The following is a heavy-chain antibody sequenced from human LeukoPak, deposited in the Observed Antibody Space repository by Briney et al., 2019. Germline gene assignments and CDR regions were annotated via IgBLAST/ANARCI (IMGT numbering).Heavy chain of an antibody. V-gene: IGHV1-69*05. Sequence: SVKVSCKASGGTFSSYAISWVRQAPGQGLEWMGGIIPIFGTANYAQKFQGRVTITTDESTSTAYMELSSLRSEDTAVYYCARATTTIVVVPAAIVRKYNWFDPWGQGTLVTVSS. D-gene: IGHD2-2*01. CDR1: GGTFSSYA. CDR3: ARATTTIVVVPAAIVRKYNWFDP. CDR2: IIPIFGTA. J-gene: IGHJ5*02.